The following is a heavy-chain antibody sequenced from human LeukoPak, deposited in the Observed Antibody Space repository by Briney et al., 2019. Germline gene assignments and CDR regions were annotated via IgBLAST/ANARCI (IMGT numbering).Heavy chain of an antibody. Sequence: PGGSLRLSCAASGFTFSTYAMIWVRQAPGKGLEWVSGTSGSGGSTWYADSVKGRFTISRNNSKNTLYLQMNSLRAEDTAIYYCAKEGDYGDYGGDYWGQGTLVTVSS. V-gene: IGHV3-23*01. CDR2: TSGSGGST. J-gene: IGHJ4*02. CDR3: AKEGDYGDYGGDY. CDR1: GFTFSTYA. D-gene: IGHD4-17*01.